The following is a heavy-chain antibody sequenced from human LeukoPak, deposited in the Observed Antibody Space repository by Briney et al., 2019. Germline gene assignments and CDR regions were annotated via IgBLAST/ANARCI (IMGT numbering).Heavy chain of an antibody. CDR3: ARAQTGTALILEF. Sequence: GGSLRLSCAVSGFTVSSDYMSWVCQAPGKGLEWVSVIYAGGNTFYADSVKGRFTISRDNSKNTLRLQMNSLRAEDTAVYFCARAQTGTALILEFWGQGTLVTVSS. J-gene: IGHJ4*02. V-gene: IGHV3-53*01. D-gene: IGHD1-7*01. CDR2: IYAGGNT. CDR1: GFTVSSDY.